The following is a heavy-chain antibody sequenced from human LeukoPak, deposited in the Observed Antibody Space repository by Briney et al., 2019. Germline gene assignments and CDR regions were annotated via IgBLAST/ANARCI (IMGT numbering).Heavy chain of an antibody. V-gene: IGHV1-2*02. CDR1: GNTFTGYY. J-gene: IGHJ6*02. CDR3: ARGMNGMDA. Sequence: ASVKVSCKASGNTFTGYYIHWVRQAPGQGLEWMGWINPNNGGTNYAQKFQGRVTMTRDTSISTAYMELSRLRSDDTAVYYCARGMNGMDAWGQGTTVTVSS. CDR2: INPNNGGT. D-gene: IGHD2-8*01.